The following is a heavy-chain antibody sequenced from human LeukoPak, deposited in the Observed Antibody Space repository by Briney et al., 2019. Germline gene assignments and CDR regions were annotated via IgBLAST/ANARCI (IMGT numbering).Heavy chain of an antibody. CDR3: ARDKSSGYWFIDY. CDR1: GFTVSSNY. Sequence: GGSLRLSCAASGFTVSSNYMSWVRQAPGKGLEWVSVIYSGGSTYYADSVKGRFTISRDNSKNTLYLQVNSLRAEDTAVYYCARDKSSGYWFIDYWGQGTLVTVSS. D-gene: IGHD3-22*01. J-gene: IGHJ4*02. V-gene: IGHV3-66*01. CDR2: IYSGGST.